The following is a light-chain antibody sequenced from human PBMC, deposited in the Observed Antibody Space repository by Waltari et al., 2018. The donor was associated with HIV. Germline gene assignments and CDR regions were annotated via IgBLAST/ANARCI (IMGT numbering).Light chain of an antibody. CDR1: SSNIGSNY. CDR2: KDD. Sequence: QSVLTQAPSASGTPGQRFTISCSGSSSNIGSNYVYWYQQSPGSAPKLPIYKDDRWPSGVPDRVSGSKSGTSASLAISGLRSEDEAVYYCAAWDDSLSGVAFGGGTNVTVL. V-gene: IGLV1-47*01. CDR3: AAWDDSLSGVA. J-gene: IGLJ3*02.